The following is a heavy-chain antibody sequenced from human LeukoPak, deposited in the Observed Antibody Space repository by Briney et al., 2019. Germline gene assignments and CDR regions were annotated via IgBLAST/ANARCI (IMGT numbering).Heavy chain of an antibody. Sequence: ASVKVSCKASGYTFTSYGISWVRQAPGQGLEWMGWINPNSGDTNYAQRFQGRVTMTADTSISTVYMELSSLRSDDTAVYFCARPVLRYFDWQNFFDYWGQGTQVTVSS. D-gene: IGHD3-9*01. CDR3: ARPVLRYFDWQNFFDY. J-gene: IGHJ4*02. CDR1: GYTFTSYG. V-gene: IGHV1-2*02. CDR2: INPNSGDT.